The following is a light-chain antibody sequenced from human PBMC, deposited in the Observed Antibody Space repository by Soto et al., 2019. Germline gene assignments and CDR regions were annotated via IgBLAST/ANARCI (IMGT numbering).Light chain of an antibody. CDR1: QSISSW. CDR3: QQYNSYWT. CDR2: DAS. Sequence: DIQMPQSPSTLSASVGDRVAITFRASQSISSWLAWYQQKPGKAPKLLIYDASSLESGVPSRFSGSGSGTEFTLTISSLQPDDFATYYCQQYNSYWTFGQGTKVDIK. J-gene: IGKJ1*01. V-gene: IGKV1-5*01.